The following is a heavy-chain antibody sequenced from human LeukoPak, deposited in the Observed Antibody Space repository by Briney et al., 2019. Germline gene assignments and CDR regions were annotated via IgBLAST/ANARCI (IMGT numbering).Heavy chain of an antibody. CDR2: IYYSGST. D-gene: IGHD4-23*01. CDR1: GGSISSGGYY. V-gene: IGHV4-31*03. Sequence: PSETLSLTCTVSGGSISSGGYYWSWIRQHPGKGLEWIGYIYYSGSTYYNPSLKSRVTISVDTSKNQFSLKLSSVTAADTAVYYCARDHYGGHHFDHWGQGTLVTVSS. CDR3: ARDHYGGHHFDH. J-gene: IGHJ4*02.